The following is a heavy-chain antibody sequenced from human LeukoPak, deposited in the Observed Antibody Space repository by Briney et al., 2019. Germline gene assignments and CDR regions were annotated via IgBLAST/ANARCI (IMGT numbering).Heavy chain of an antibody. J-gene: IGHJ6*03. CDR2: IYDSGSA. D-gene: IGHD3-3*01. CDR3: ARVLQNYYHMGV. CDR1: GVSINSHY. Sequence: SETLSLTCTVSGVSINSHYWSWIRQPPGKGLEWIGFIYDSGSANYKSSLKSRVTMTVDTSKNQFSLKLNSVSAADTAVYYCARVLQNYYHMGVWGKGTTVTVSS. V-gene: IGHV4-59*11.